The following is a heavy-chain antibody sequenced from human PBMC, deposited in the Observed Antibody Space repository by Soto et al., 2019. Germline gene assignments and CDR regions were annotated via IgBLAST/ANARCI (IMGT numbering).Heavy chain of an antibody. Sequence: GGSLRLSCAASGFTFSSYAMHWVRQAPGKGLEWVAVISYDGSNKYYADSVKGRFTISRDNSKNALYLQMNSLRAEDTAVYYCARTVHGGGDYWGQGTLVTVSS. CDR2: ISYDGSNK. J-gene: IGHJ4*02. V-gene: IGHV3-30-3*01. CDR3: ARTVHGGGDY. D-gene: IGHD3-16*01. CDR1: GFTFSSYA.